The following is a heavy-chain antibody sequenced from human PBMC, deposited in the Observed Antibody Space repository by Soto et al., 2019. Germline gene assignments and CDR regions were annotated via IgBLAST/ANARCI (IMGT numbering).Heavy chain of an antibody. Sequence: QVQLVQSGAELKKRGASVKVSCKACGDTYTTFDVSWLRQVPGQGLEWMGWIRVSNGDTNYAQKFQGRVTMTTDTSTGTVFMDLRTLRPDDTALYYCARDYSSASGANFDLWGQGTLVTVSS. D-gene: IGHD6-19*01. CDR2: IRVSNGDT. CDR3: ARDYSSASGANFDL. V-gene: IGHV1-18*01. J-gene: IGHJ4*02. CDR1: GDTYTTFD.